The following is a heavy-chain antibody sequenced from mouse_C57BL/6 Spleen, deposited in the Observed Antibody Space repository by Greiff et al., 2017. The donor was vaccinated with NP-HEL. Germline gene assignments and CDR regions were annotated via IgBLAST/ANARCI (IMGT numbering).Heavy chain of an antibody. Sequence: QVQLQQPGAELVMPGASVKLSCKASGYTFTSYWMHWVKQRPGQGLEWIGEIDPSDSYTNYNQKFKGKSTLTVDKSSSTAYMQLSSLTSEDSAVYYLARGVVDAMDYWGQGTSVTVSS. V-gene: IGHV1-69*01. CDR1: GYTFTSYW. CDR2: IDPSDSYT. D-gene: IGHD1-1*02. J-gene: IGHJ4*01. CDR3: ARGVVDAMDY.